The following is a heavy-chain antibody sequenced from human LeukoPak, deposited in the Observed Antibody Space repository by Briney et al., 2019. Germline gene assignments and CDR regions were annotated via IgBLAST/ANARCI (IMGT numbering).Heavy chain of an antibody. CDR1: GFTFSSYA. D-gene: IGHD3-3*01. V-gene: IGHV3-23*01. CDR3: AKDCRSGSPYYFDY. Sequence: GGSLRLSCAASGFTFSSYAMSWVRQAPGKGLEWVSAISGSGDSTYYGDSVKGRFTISRDNSKNTLYLQMNSLRAEDTAVYYCAKDCRSGSPYYFDYWGQGTLVTVSS. CDR2: ISGSGDST. J-gene: IGHJ4*02.